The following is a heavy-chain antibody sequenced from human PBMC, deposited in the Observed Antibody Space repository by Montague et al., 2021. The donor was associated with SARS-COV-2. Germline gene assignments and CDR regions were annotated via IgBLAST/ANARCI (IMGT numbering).Heavy chain of an antibody. CDR1: GGSITNNIYY. CDR3: ARLELYFDSSGCHPAFDF. D-gene: IGHD3-22*01. V-gene: IGHV4-39*02. Sequence: SETLSLTCTVSGGSITNNIYYWAWIRQPPGKGLEWIGSIYYTGNTYYNPSLKSRVTISVDTSKNHFTLKLSSVTAAETAVYYCARLELYFDSSGCHPAFDFWGQGTMVTVSS. CDR2: IYYTGNT. J-gene: IGHJ3*01.